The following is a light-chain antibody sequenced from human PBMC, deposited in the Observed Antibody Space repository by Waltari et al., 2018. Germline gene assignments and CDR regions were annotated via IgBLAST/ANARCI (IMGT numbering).Light chain of an antibody. CDR2: DFS. Sequence: QSALNQPASVSGSPGQSISISCAGTSSDIGSYNFVSWYQQHPGKSPKLIIYDFSNRPSGVSDRFSGSKSGNTASLTISGLQAGDEATYYCNSYTTGSSLTMIFGGGTKLTVL. J-gene: IGLJ2*01. CDR3: NSYTTGSSLTMI. V-gene: IGLV2-14*01. CDR1: SSDIGSYNF.